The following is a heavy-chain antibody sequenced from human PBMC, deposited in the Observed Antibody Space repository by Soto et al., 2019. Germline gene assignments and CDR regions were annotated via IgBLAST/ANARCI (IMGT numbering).Heavy chain of an antibody. Sequence: PGESLKISCEGSGYSFTSYWISWVRQMPGKGLEWMGRIDPSDSYTNYSPSFQGHVTISADKSISTAYLQWSSLKASDTAMYYCARHTLLGSSSLGRHGMDVWGQGTTVTVSS. CDR1: GYSFTSYW. J-gene: IGHJ6*02. D-gene: IGHD6-6*01. V-gene: IGHV5-10-1*01. CDR2: IDPSDSYT. CDR3: ARHTLLGSSSLGRHGMDV.